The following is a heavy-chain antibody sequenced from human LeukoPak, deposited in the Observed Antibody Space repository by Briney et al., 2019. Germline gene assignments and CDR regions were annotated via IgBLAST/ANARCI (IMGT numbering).Heavy chain of an antibody. V-gene: IGHV1-24*01. J-gene: IGHJ1*01. CDR3: ATGIGYSSSWYHFQH. CDR2: FDPEDGET. CDR1: GYTLTELS. D-gene: IGHD6-13*01. Sequence: ASVKVSCKVSGYTLTELSMHWVRHAPGKGLEWMGGFDPEDGETIYAQKFQGRVTMTEDTSTDTAYMELSSLRSEDTAVYYCATGIGYSSSWYHFQHWGQGTLVTVSS.